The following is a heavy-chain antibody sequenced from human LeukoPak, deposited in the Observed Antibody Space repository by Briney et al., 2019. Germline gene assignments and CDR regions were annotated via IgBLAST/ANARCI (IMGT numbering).Heavy chain of an antibody. J-gene: IGHJ4*02. CDR2: INPNSGGT. CDR1: GYTFTGYY. Sequence: ASVKVSCKASGYTFTGYYMHWVRQAPGQGLEWMGWINPNSGGTNYAQKFQGRVTMTRDTSISTAYMELSRLRSDDTAVYYCARDNLRITYYYDSSGYYYNDYWGRGTLVTVSS. CDR3: ARDNLRITYYYDSSGYYYNDY. D-gene: IGHD3-22*01. V-gene: IGHV1-2*02.